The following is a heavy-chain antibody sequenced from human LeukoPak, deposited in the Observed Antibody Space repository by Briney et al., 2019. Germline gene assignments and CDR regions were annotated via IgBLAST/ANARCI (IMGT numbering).Heavy chain of an antibody. Sequence: GASVKVSCKASGYTFTSYYMHWVRQAPGQGLEWMGIINSSGGSTSHAQKFQGRVTMTRDMSTSTVYMELSSLRSEDTAVYYCARDPHYYDSSGYRGYAFDIWGQGTMVTVSS. V-gene: IGHV1-46*01. D-gene: IGHD3-22*01. CDR2: INSSGGST. J-gene: IGHJ3*02. CDR3: ARDPHYYDSSGYRGYAFDI. CDR1: GYTFTSYY.